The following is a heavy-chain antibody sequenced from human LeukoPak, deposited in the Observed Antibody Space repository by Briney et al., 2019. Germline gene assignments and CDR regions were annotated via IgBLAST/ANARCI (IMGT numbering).Heavy chain of an antibody. CDR3: VRGGSDCSSNTCFGARFDN. D-gene: IGHD2-2*01. V-gene: IGHV4-30-2*01. CDR1: GGSINTGGTS. J-gene: IGHJ4*02. Sequence: SETLSLTCAVSGGSINTGGTSWSWIRQPPGKGLEWIGYIYPEGTTYDNPSLKSRVTISADISKSQFSLEMMSVTAADTAVYYCVRGGSDCSSNTCFGARFDNWGQGTLVTVSS. CDR2: IYPEGTT.